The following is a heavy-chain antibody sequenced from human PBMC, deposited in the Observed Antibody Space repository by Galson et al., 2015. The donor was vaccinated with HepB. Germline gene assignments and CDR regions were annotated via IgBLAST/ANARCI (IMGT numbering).Heavy chain of an antibody. Sequence: SVKVSCKASGYTFTSNGISWVRQTPRQGLEWLGWISAHGGNTKYAQKYQGRITLTRDTSTSTAYVELRSLRSDDTAVYYCARDRDYRFDYWGQGPLVTVSS. J-gene: IGHJ4*02. V-gene: IGHV1-18*04. CDR3: ARDRDYRFDY. CDR1: GYTFTSNG. CDR2: ISAHGGNT. D-gene: IGHD4/OR15-4a*01.